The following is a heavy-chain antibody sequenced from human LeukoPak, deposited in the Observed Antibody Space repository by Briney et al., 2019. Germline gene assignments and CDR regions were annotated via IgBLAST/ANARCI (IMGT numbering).Heavy chain of an antibody. CDR3: ARGPVWSGYYNIDY. CDR2: IKQDGSEK. Sequence: GGSLRLSCAASGCTLSSYWMSWVCQAPGKGLEWVANIKQDGSEKYYVDSVKGRFTISRDNAKNSLYLQMNSLRAEDTAVYYCARGPVWSGYYNIDYWGQGTLVTVSS. J-gene: IGHJ4*02. D-gene: IGHD3-3*01. V-gene: IGHV3-7*01. CDR1: GCTLSSYW.